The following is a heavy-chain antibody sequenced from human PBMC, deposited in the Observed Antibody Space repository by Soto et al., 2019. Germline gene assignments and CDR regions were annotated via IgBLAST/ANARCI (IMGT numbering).Heavy chain of an antibody. D-gene: IGHD3-10*01. CDR3: SRDREFRRSSYPWGYYYYGMDV. J-gene: IGHJ6*02. CDR2: ISAYNGNT. Sequence: QVHLVQSGGEVKKPGASVKVSCKASGYILINYGLSWVRQAPGQGLEWMGWISAYNGNTEYAQKFKGRLTLTADTLTSTAYMELKSLSSDDTAVYFCSRDREFRRSSYPWGYYYYGMDVWGQGTTVTVSS. V-gene: IGHV1-18*01. CDR1: GYILINYG.